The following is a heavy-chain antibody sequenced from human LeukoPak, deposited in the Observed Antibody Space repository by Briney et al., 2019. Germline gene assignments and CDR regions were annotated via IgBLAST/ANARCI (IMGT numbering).Heavy chain of an antibody. J-gene: IGHJ3*02. D-gene: IGHD5-18*01. V-gene: IGHV3-53*01. CDR3: ARDLPESGYSYGLRRAFDI. CDR1: GFTVSSNY. Sequence: GGSLRLSCAASGFTVSSNYMSWARQAPGKGLEWVSVIYSGGSTYYADSVKGRFTISRDNSKNTLYLQMNSLRAEDTAVYYCARDLPESGYSYGLRRAFDIWGQGTMVTVSS. CDR2: IYSGGST.